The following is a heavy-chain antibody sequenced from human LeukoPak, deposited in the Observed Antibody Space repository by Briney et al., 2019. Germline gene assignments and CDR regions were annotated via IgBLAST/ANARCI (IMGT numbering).Heavy chain of an antibody. D-gene: IGHD3-22*01. J-gene: IGHJ4*02. CDR1: GYTFTNYG. CDR2: ISVYNGNT. Sequence: ASVKVSCKASGYTFTNYGISWVRQAPGQGLEWMGWISVYNGNTNYAQKFQGRVTMTTDTSTSTAYMELRSLRSDDTAVYYCATVTYYYDSSGYLKGPFDYWGQGTLVTVSS. CDR3: ATVTYYYDSSGYLKGPFDY. V-gene: IGHV1-18*01.